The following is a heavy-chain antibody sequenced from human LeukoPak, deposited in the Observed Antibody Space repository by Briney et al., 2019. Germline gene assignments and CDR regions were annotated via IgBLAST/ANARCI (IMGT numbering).Heavy chain of an antibody. Sequence: GGSLRLSCTASGLTLSDHIIDWVRQAPGKGLEWVGRSRRKSQSYTTEYAASVKDRFTISRDDSKNSLHLQMNSLKTEDTAVYFCTRDGGKSGNTAFDIWGQGTMVTVSS. CDR3: TRDGGKSGNTAFDI. V-gene: IGHV3-72*01. CDR2: SRRKSQSYTT. J-gene: IGHJ3*02. CDR1: GLTLSDHI. D-gene: IGHD4-23*01.